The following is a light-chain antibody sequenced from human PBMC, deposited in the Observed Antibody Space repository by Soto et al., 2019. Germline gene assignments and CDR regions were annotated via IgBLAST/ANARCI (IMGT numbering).Light chain of an antibody. CDR1: SGSVSTSYY. V-gene: IGLV8-61*01. CDR2: STN. Sequence: QAVVTQEPSFSVSPGRTVTLTCGLSSGSVSTSYYPSWYQLTPGQAPRTLIYSTNTRSSGVPNRFSGSILENKAALTITGAQADDESDYYCVLYMGTGISVFGGGTQPTVL. J-gene: IGLJ3*02. CDR3: VLYMGTGISV.